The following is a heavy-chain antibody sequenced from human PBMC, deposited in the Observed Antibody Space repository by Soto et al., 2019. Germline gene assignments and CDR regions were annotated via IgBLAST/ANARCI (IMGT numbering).Heavy chain of an antibody. CDR3: AKDGGSGGDWFDP. CDR1: GFTFSSYG. J-gene: IGHJ5*02. Sequence: PGGSLRLSCAASGFTFSSYGMHWVRQAPGKGLEWVAVISYDGSNKYYADSVKGRFTISRDNSKNTLYLQMNSLRAEDTAVYYCAKDGGSGGDWFDPWGQGTLVTVS. CDR2: ISYDGSNK. D-gene: IGHD2-15*01. V-gene: IGHV3-30*18.